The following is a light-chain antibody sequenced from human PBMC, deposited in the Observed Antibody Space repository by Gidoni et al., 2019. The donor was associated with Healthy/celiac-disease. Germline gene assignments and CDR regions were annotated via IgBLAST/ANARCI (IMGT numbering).Light chain of an antibody. J-gene: IGKJ2*01. Sequence: EIVLTQSPGTLSLSPVERATLSCRARQSVSSSHLAWYQQKPGQAPRLLIYGASSRATGIPDRFSGSGSGTDFTLTISRLEPEDFAVYYCQQYGSSPPRYTFGQGTKLEIK. CDR2: GAS. CDR1: QSVSSSH. V-gene: IGKV3-20*01. CDR3: QQYGSSPPRYT.